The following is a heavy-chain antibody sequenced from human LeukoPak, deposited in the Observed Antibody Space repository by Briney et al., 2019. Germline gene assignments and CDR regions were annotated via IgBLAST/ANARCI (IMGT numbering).Heavy chain of an antibody. V-gene: IGHV1-69*13. CDR2: IIPIFGTA. J-gene: IGHJ4*02. Sequence: ASVKVSCKASGGTFSSYAISWVRQAPGQGLEWMGGIIPIFGTANYAQKFQGRVTITADESTSTAYMELSSLRSEDAAVYYCARGVWPYSGSYPDLVYFDYWGQGTLVTVSS. D-gene: IGHD1-26*01. CDR3: ARGVWPYSGSYPDLVYFDY. CDR1: GGTFSSYA.